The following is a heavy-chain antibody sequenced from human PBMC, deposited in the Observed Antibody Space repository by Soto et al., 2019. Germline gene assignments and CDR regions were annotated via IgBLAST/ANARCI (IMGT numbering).Heavy chain of an antibody. J-gene: IGHJ4*02. Sequence: SLTCSVSGGSISSSSHNWAWIRQPPGKGLEWIVHMYYRGSIYYNPSLRSRVTISVDTSKNQFSLKLNSVTASDTAVYVCARHVLGYDYFDQWGQGIPVTVSS. CDR2: MYYRGSI. V-gene: IGHV4-39*01. CDR3: ARHVLGYDYFDQ. D-gene: IGHD5-12*01. CDR1: GGSISSSSHN.